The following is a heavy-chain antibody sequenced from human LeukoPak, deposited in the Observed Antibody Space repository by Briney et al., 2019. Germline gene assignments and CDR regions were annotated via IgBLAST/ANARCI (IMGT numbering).Heavy chain of an antibody. CDR2: IYYSGST. V-gene: IGHV4-39*07. Sequence: SETLSLTCTVSGGSISSSSYYWGWIRQPPGKGLEWIGSIYYSGSTYYNPSLKSRVTISVDTSKNQFSLKLSSVTAADTAVYYCARVEGNNWFDLWGQGTLVTVSS. J-gene: IGHJ5*02. D-gene: IGHD3-10*01. CDR1: GGSISSSSYY. CDR3: ARVEGNNWFDL.